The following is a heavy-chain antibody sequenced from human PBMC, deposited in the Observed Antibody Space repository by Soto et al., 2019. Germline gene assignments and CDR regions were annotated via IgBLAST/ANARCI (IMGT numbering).Heavy chain of an antibody. CDR2: IYSGGTI. CDR1: GFTVGSNY. CDR3: GRGVYDGSGYYYRYYFDY. V-gene: IGHV3-66*01. Sequence: PGGSLRLSCAASGFTVGSNYISWLRQAPGKGLEWVSVIYSGGTIYYADSVRGRFTISRDNSKNTVYLQMNSLRVEDSAVYYCGRGVYDGSGYYYRYYFDYWGQGALVTVSS. D-gene: IGHD3-22*01. J-gene: IGHJ4*02.